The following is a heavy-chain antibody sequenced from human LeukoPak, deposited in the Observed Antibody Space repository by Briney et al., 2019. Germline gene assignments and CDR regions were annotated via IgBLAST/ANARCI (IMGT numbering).Heavy chain of an antibody. CDR1: GGSISSSSYY. V-gene: IGHV4-39*01. CDR2: IYYSGST. Sequence: PSEILSLTCTVSGGSISSSSYYWGWIRQPPGKGLEWIGSIYYSGSTYYNPSLKSRVTISVDTSKNQFSLKLSSVTAADTAVYYCARQGYSSSWSSHYYYYYYMDVWGKGTTVTISS. J-gene: IGHJ6*03. CDR3: ARQGYSSSWSSHYYYYYYMDV. D-gene: IGHD6-13*01.